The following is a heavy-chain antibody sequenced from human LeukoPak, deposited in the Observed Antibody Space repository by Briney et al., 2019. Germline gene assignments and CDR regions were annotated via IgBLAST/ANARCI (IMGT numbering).Heavy chain of an antibody. CDR2: IYPRDSVT. CDR1: GYSFSDYW. CDR3: ARSALTMFRGYFDS. V-gene: IGHV5-51*01. Sequence: GESLKISCKASGYSFSDYWIGWGRQMPGKGLDWMGIIYPRDSVTRYSPSFQGQVTISADKSLSTAYLQWNSLKASDTAMYYCARSALTMFRGYFDSWGQGTLVTVSS. J-gene: IGHJ4*02. D-gene: IGHD3-10*01.